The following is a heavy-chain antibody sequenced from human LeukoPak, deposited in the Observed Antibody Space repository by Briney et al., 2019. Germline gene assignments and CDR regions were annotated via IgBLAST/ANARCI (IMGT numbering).Heavy chain of an antibody. J-gene: IGHJ4*02. D-gene: IGHD1-26*01. CDR3: AKTSEGYFRRPVDY. CDR1: GFTFSNYW. V-gene: IGHV3-30*02. CDR2: IRYDGSNK. Sequence: GSLRLSCSASGFTFSNYWMSWVRQAPGKGLEWVAFIRYDGSNKYYADSVKGRFTISRDNSKNTLYLQMNSLRAEDTAVYYCAKTSEGYFRRPVDYWGQGTLVTVSS.